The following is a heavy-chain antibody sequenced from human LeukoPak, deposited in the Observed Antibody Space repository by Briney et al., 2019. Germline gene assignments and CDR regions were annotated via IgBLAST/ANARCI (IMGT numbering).Heavy chain of an antibody. D-gene: IGHD3-22*01. CDR2: ISGSGGST. J-gene: IGHJ4*02. Sequence: PGGSLRLSCAASGFTFSSYAMSWVRQAPGKGLEWVSAISGSGGSTYYADSVKGRLTISRDNSKNTLYLQMNSLRAEDTAVYYCAKAAGNYCYDSSGYYYDGSFDYWGQGTLVTVSS. CDR3: AKAAGNYCYDSSGYYYDGSFDY. V-gene: IGHV3-23*01. CDR1: GFTFSSYA.